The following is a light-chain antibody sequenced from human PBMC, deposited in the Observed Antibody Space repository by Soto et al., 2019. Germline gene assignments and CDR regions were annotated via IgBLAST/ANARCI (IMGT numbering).Light chain of an antibody. CDR1: SSDIGRYNY. J-gene: IGLJ1*01. CDR3: SSYISSSTYV. CDR2: DVS. V-gene: IGLV2-14*01. Sequence: QSALTQPASVSGSPGQSITISCTGTSSDIGRYNYVSWYQQYPGKAPKFMIYDVSNRPSGVPNRFSGSKSGNTASLTISGLQAEDEADYYCSSYISSSTYVFGTGTKVPVL.